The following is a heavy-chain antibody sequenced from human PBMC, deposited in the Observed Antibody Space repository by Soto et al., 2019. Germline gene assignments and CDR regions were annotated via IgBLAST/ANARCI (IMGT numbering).Heavy chain of an antibody. CDR2: INPNSGGT. D-gene: IGHD6-19*01. CDR3: GYSSGWRYFQH. Sequence: SXKVSFKASGYTXSGYYMHLVRQAPGQGLEWMGWINPNSGGTNYAQKFQGRVTMTRDTSISTAYMEMSRMRSDDTAVYYCGYSSGWRYFQHWGQGTLATVS. J-gene: IGHJ1*01. CDR1: GYTXSGYY. V-gene: IGHV1-2*02.